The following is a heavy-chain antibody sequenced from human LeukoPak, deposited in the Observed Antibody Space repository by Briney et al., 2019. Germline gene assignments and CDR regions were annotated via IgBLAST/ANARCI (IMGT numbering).Heavy chain of an antibody. CDR3: AYSSSRSYYFDY. D-gene: IGHD6-13*01. CDR2: IIPIFGTA. Sequence: GASVKVSCKASGGTFSSYAISWVRQAPGQGLEWMGGIIPIFGTANYAQKFQGRVTITADESTSTAYMELSSLRSEDTAVYYCAYSSSRSYYFDYWGQRTLVTVSS. J-gene: IGHJ4*02. V-gene: IGHV1-69*13. CDR1: GGTFSSYA.